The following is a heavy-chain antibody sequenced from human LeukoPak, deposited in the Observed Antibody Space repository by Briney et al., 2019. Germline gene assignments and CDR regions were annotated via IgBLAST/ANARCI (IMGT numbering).Heavy chain of an antibody. CDR2: INTHTGDP. CDR1: GYTFTSYA. CDR3: AAIGSLFDY. D-gene: IGHD1-26*01. Sequence: ALVKVSCKASGYTFTSYAMNWVRQAPGQGLEFMGWINTHTGDPTFAQGFTGRFVFSLDTSVSTAYLQIRGLKAEDTAVYYCAAIGSLFDYWGQGTLVTVSS. J-gene: IGHJ4*02. V-gene: IGHV7-4-1*02.